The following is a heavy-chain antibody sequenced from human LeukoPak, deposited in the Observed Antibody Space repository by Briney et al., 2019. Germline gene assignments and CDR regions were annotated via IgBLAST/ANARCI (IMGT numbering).Heavy chain of an antibody. D-gene: IGHD3-16*02. CDR1: GFTFSSYA. CDR3: ARDVIDAFDI. V-gene: IGHV3-30-3*01. CDR2: ISYDGSNK. J-gene: IGHJ3*02. Sequence: PGRSLRLSCAASGFTFSSYAMHWVRQAPGKGLEWVAVISYDGSNKYYADSVKGRFTISRDNSKNTLYLQMNSLRAEDTAVYYCARDVIDAFDIWGQGTMVTVSS.